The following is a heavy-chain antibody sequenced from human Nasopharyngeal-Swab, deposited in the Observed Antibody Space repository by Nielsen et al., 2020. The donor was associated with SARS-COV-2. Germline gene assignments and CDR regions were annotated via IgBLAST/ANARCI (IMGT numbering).Heavy chain of an antibody. D-gene: IGHD2-8*01. V-gene: IGHV3-53*01. CDR1: GFTLSSNH. CDR2: INNVGDA. Sequence: GGSLRLSCAASGFTLSSNHMSWVRQAPGKGLEWVSVINNVGDAYYADSVRGRFTISRDTSKNTLYLQMNSLRAEDTAEYYCAAFNGFDCWGQGTLVTVSS. CDR3: AAFNGFDC. J-gene: IGHJ4*02.